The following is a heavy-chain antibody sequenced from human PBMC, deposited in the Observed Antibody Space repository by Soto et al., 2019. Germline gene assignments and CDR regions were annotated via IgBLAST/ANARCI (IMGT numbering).Heavy chain of an antibody. J-gene: IGHJ4*02. CDR1: GYSFSSHA. V-gene: IGHV1-69*06. Sequence: GASVKVSCKASGYSFSSHAITWVRQAPGQGLEWMGGIIPVFGTPTYAQKFQGRLTISAYKSTNTSSLELRSLRSEDTAVYYCARGGALSTSWYWGDGLDSWGQGTQVAVSS. CDR3: ARGGALSTSWYWGDGLDS. D-gene: IGHD6-13*01. CDR2: IIPVFGTP.